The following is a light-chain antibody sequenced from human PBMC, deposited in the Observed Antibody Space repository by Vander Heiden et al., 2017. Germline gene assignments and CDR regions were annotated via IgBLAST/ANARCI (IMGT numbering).Light chain of an antibody. CDR2: WAS. J-gene: IGKJ1*01. V-gene: IGKV4-1*01. CDR1: QSILHSRNNKYS. Sequence: IVMTQSPDFLAVSLGERATINRKSSQSILHSRNNKYSLAWYQQKPGQPPKLLIYWASTRESGVPGRFSGSGSGTDFTLTISSLQAEDVAIYYCQEYYNDGAFGQGTKVEIK. CDR3: QEYYNDGA.